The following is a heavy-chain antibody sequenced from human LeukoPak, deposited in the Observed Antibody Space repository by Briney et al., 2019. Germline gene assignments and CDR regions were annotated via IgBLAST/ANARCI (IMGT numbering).Heavy chain of an antibody. CDR1: GFTFSSYG. Sequence: GGTLRLSCAASGFTFSSYGMSWVRQAPGKGLEWVSAISGSGGSTYYADSVKGRFTISRDKSKNTLYLQMNSLRAEDTAVYYCAKDREGGQKYSHTPADYWGQGTLVTVSS. CDR3: AKDREGGQKYSHTPADY. V-gene: IGHV3-23*01. D-gene: IGHD1-26*01. J-gene: IGHJ4*02. CDR2: ISGSGGST.